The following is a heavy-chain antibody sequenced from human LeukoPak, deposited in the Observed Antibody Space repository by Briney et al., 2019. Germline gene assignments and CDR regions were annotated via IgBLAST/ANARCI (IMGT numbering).Heavy chain of an antibody. V-gene: IGHV1-18*04. Sequence: GASVKVSCKTSGYTFSNYGISWVRQVPGQGLEWLGWITFFNGDTKYAQKVQDRVSTTSDRSTNTAFLELRNLRSGETAVYYCAKSMTPVTLDAFHVWGQGTLVTVSS. CDR2: ITFFNGDT. D-gene: IGHD4-17*01. CDR3: AKSMTPVTLDAFHV. CDR1: GYTFSNYG. J-gene: IGHJ3*01.